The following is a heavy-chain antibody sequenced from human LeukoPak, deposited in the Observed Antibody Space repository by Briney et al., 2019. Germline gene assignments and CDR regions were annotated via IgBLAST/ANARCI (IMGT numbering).Heavy chain of an antibody. D-gene: IGHD4-17*01. CDR3: ARDPNGDYIGAFDF. CDR2: IVAGGGG. Sequence: PGGSLRLSCVASGFTFSRYAMIWVRRAPGKGLEWVSAIVAGGGGKYADSVKGRFTVSRDNSKNTLYLQMNGLTAEDTAVYFCARDPNGDYIGAFDFRGQGTRVTVSS. V-gene: IGHV3-23*01. CDR1: GFTFSRYA. J-gene: IGHJ3*01.